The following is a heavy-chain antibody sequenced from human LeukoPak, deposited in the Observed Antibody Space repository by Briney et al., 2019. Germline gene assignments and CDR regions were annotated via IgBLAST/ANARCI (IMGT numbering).Heavy chain of an antibody. Sequence: PSETLSLTCTVSGGSISSYYWSWIRQPPGKGLEWIGHIYYSGSTNYNPSLKSRVTISVDTSKNQFSLKLSSVTAADTAVYYCAGGSYSFLYFDYRGQGTLVTVSS. J-gene: IGHJ4*02. V-gene: IGHV4-59*01. CDR2: IYYSGST. CDR3: AGGSYSFLYFDY. CDR1: GGSISSYY. D-gene: IGHD1-26*01.